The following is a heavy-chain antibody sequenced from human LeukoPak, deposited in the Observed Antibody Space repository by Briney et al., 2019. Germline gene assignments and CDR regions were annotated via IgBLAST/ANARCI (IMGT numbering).Heavy chain of an antibody. Sequence: GGSLRLSCAASGFTFSDYYMSWIRQAPGKGLEWVSYISSSGSTIYYADPVKGRFTISRDNAKNSLYLQMNSLRAEDTAVYYCARDRIAAAGKAAGNWGQGTLVTVSS. J-gene: IGHJ4*02. D-gene: IGHD6-13*01. V-gene: IGHV3-11*04. CDR1: GFTFSDYY. CDR2: ISSSGSTI. CDR3: ARDRIAAAGKAAGN.